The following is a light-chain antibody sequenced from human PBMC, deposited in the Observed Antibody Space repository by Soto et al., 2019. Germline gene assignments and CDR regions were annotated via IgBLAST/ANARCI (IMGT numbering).Light chain of an antibody. J-gene: IGKJ2*01. V-gene: IGKV1-5*03. CDR3: QQYNTYPYT. CDR2: KAS. CDR1: QNVYSW. Sequence: DIQMTQSPSTLSESVGDRVTITCRASQNVYSWLAWYQQKPGKAPNLLIYKASNLQSGVPSRFSGSGSGTEFTLTISSLQPDDFAVYYCQQYNTYPYTFGQGTKLEIK.